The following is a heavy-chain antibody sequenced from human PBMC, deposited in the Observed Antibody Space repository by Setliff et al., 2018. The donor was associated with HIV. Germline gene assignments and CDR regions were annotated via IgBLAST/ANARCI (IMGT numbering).Heavy chain of an antibody. Sequence: GASVKVSCKASGDTFRSYAISWVRQAPGQGLEWMGRIIPILATSNYTQKFQGRVTITADKSTRTAYMELSSLRSEDTAVYYCARDLNSGDSCDSVSYWFDPWGQGTLVTVSS. D-gene: IGHD4-17*01. CDR3: ARDLNSGDSCDSVSYWFDP. CDR1: GDTFRSYA. J-gene: IGHJ5*02. V-gene: IGHV1-69*06. CDR2: IIPILATS.